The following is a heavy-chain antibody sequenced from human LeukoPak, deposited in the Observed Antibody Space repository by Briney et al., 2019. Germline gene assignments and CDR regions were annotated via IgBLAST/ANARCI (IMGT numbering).Heavy chain of an antibody. CDR2: FYYSGST. CDR3: ARGENDSSGYYFDY. J-gene: IGHJ4*02. V-gene: IGHV4-39*07. D-gene: IGHD3-22*01. CDR1: GGSISSSSYY. Sequence: SETLSLTCTVSGGSISSSSYYWGWIRQPPGKGLEWIGSFYYSGSTYYNPSLKSRVTILVDTSKNQFSLKLSSVTAADTAVYYCARGENDSSGYYFDYWGQGTLVTVSS.